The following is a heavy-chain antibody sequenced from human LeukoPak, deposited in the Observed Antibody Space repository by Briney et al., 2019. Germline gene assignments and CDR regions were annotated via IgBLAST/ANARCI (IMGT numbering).Heavy chain of an antibody. CDR3: ARDSSPLTDYGDYVFDY. D-gene: IGHD4-17*01. CDR1: GFTVSSNY. Sequence: GGSLRLSCAASGFTVSSNYISWVRQAPGKGLEWVSVIYSGGSTYYADSVKGRFTISRDNSKNTLYLQMNSLRAEDKAVYYCARDSSPLTDYGDYVFDYWGQGTLVTVSS. V-gene: IGHV3-66*01. CDR2: IYSGGST. J-gene: IGHJ4*02.